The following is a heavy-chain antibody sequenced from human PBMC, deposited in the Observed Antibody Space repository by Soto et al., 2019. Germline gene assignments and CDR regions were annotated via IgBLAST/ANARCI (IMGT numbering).Heavy chain of an antibody. CDR1: GYSFTNYW. V-gene: IGHV5-51*01. Sequence: GESLKISCQGSGYSFTNYWIGWVRQMPGTGLEWLGIIYPGNSNIRYSPSFEGQVTMSADKSISTAYLQWSSLKASDTAMYYCAGGGVRGVITRTRDYYGMDVWGQGTTVTVSS. D-gene: IGHD3-10*01. CDR3: AGGGVRGVITRTRDYYGMDV. J-gene: IGHJ6*02. CDR2: IYPGNSNI.